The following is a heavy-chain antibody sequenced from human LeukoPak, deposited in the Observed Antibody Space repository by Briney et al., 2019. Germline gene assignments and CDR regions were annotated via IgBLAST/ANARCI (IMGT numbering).Heavy chain of an antibody. D-gene: IGHD3-22*01. J-gene: IGHJ4*02. CDR1: GFTFGSYT. CDR3: ARGAYYYED. Sequence: PGGSLRLSCAASGFTFGSYTMSWVRQAPGKGLEWVSTITTSDGNTYYADSVKGRFTVSRDNAKNSLYLQMNSLRAEDTAVYYCARGAYYYEDWGQGTLVTVSS. CDR2: ITTSDGNT. V-gene: IGHV3-23*01.